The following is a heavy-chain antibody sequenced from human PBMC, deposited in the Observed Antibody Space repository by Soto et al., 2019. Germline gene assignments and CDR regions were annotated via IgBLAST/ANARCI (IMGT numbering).Heavy chain of an antibody. CDR2: MNPNSGNT. CDR3: AREKTSYGMDV. V-gene: IGHV1-8*01. CDR1: GYTCTSYD. Sequence: QVQLVQSGAEVKKPGASVKVSCKASGYTCTSYDINWLRQATGQGLEWMGWMNPNSGNTGYAQKFQCRVTMTRNTSIITAYRELSSLRSEDTAVYYCAREKTSYGMDVWGQGTRVTVSS. J-gene: IGHJ6*01.